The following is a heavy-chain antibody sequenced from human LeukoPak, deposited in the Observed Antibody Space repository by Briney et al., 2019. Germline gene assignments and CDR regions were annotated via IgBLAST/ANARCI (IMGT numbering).Heavy chain of an antibody. CDR1: GFTFSSYW. Sequence: PGGSLRLSCAASGFTFSSYWMSWIRQPPGKGLEWIGEINHSGSTNYNPSLKSRVTISVDTSKNQFSLKLSSVTAADTAVYYCARGPNYYDRTDYWGQGTLVTVSS. CDR2: INHSGST. CDR3: ARGPNYYDRTDY. V-gene: IGHV4-34*01. D-gene: IGHD3-22*01. J-gene: IGHJ4*02.